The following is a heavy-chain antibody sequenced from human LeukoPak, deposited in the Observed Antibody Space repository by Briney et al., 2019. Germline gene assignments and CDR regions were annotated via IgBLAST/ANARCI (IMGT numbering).Heavy chain of an antibody. Sequence: SETLSLTCTVSGGSISSYYWGWIRQPAGKGLEWVGRIYSDGSTNYNSSLKSRVTMSVDTSKNQFSLNLTSVTAADSAVYYCVRDRYDSVYNWFDPWGQGTLVTVSS. CDR2: IYSDGST. CDR1: GGSISSYY. V-gene: IGHV4-4*07. CDR3: VRDRYDSVYNWFDP. D-gene: IGHD3-22*01. J-gene: IGHJ5*02.